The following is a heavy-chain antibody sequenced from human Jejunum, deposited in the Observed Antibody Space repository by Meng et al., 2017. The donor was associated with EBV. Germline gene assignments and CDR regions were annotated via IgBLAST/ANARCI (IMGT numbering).Heavy chain of an antibody. CDR3: ARKAVPGTFARPKFDY. Sequence: EQVQLLGAGLLKPSEPLSLPCAVYGWFFNYDHWTWISQPPGKRLEWIGEIIPSGSTNYDTSFKSRVTISVDRSKNQFSLKLTSVNAADTAVYYCARKAVPGTFARPKFDYWGQGTLVTVSS. V-gene: IGHV4-34*12. CDR1: GWFFNYDH. J-gene: IGHJ4*02. D-gene: IGHD6-19*01. CDR2: IIPSGST.